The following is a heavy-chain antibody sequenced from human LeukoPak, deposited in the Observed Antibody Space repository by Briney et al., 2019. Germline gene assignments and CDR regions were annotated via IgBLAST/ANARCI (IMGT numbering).Heavy chain of an antibody. CDR3: ATGTTGTTWSYGMDV. V-gene: IGHV3-30*04. D-gene: IGHD1-1*01. CDR2: VSYDGSEN. CDR1: GFTFSSYA. J-gene: IGHJ6*02. Sequence: GRSLRLSCAASGFTFSSYAMHWVRQAPGNGLEWVAGVSYDGSENYYADSVKGRFTISRDNSKYTVYLQMSSLRAEDTAVFYCATGTTGTTWSYGMDVWGQGTTVTVSS.